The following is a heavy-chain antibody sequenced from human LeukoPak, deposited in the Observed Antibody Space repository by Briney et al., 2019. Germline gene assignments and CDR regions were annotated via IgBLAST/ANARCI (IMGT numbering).Heavy chain of an antibody. D-gene: IGHD1-1*01. CDR1: GFTFSGSA. CDR2: IRSKANSYAT. J-gene: IGHJ4*02. CDR3: TRDWDLSTKQYKYYFDY. Sequence: GGSLRLSCAAPGFTFSGSAMHWVRQASGKGLEWGGRIRSKANSYATAYAASVKGRFTISRDDSKNTAYLQMNSLKTEDTAVYYCTRDWDLSTKQYKYYFDYWGQGTLVTVSS. V-gene: IGHV3-73*01.